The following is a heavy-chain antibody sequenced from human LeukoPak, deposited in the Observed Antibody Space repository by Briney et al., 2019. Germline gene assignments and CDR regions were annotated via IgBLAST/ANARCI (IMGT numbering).Heavy chain of an antibody. J-gene: IGHJ4*02. D-gene: IGHD3-10*01. CDR3: ARRSSRYYGSRIYRKYYFDY. Sequence: GGSLRLSCAASGFTFSDYAMHWVRQAPGKGLEGVAVISYDGSNKYYADSVKGRFTISRDNSKNTLYLQMNSLRAEDTAVYYCARRSSRYYGSRIYRKYYFDYWDQGTLVTVSS. V-gene: IGHV3-30*04. CDR1: GFTFSDYA. CDR2: ISYDGSNK.